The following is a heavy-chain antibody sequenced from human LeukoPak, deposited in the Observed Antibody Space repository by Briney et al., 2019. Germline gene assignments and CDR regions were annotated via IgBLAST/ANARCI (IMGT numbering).Heavy chain of an antibody. CDR2: ITSSGGST. D-gene: IGHD3-9*01. J-gene: IGHJ4*02. CDR1: GFTFSSYA. CDR3: AKDLRDFDY. Sequence: GGSLRLSCAASGFTFSSYAMSWVRQAPGKGLEWVSGITSSGGSTYYADSVKGRFTISRDNSKNTLYLQMNSLRAEDTAIYYCAKDLRDFDYWGQGTLVTVSS. V-gene: IGHV3-23*01.